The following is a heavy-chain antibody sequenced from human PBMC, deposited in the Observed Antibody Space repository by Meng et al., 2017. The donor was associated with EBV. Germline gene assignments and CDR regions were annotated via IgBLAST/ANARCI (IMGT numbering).Heavy chain of an antibody. CDR3: WGDLNYGSY. CDR1: GFIFRDSA. CDR2: VETKASKYAT. J-gene: IGHJ4*02. Sequence: VPLVEFGGGLVPPGGSLKLSCGASGFIFRDSAMHWVRQASGKGLEWVGRVETKASKYATAYAASVKGRFSVSRDDSKNMVFLEMNSLKTEDTARYYCWGDLNYGSYWGQGTLVTVSS. D-gene: IGHD3-16*01. V-gene: IGHV3-73*01.